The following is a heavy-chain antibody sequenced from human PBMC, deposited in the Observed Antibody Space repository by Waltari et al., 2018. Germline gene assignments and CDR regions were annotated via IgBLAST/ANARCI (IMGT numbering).Heavy chain of an antibody. D-gene: IGHD5-12*01. CDR1: GDSISRSSYY. V-gene: IGHV4-39*01. Sequence: QLQLQESGPGLVKPSETLSLTCTVSGDSISRSSYYWGWIRQSPGKGLEWIGTIYYSGNTYYNPTLKSRVTISGDTSKNQFSLKLSSVTAADTAVYYWARHWKRNGYRFDPWGQGTLVTVSS. J-gene: IGHJ5*02. CDR3: ARHWKRNGYRFDP. CDR2: IYYSGNT.